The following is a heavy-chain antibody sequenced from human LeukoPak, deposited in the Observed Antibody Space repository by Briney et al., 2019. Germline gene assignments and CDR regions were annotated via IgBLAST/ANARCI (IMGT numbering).Heavy chain of an antibody. Sequence: GASVKVSCKASGYTFTSYYMHWVRQAPGQGLEWMGWISAYNGNTNYAQKLQGRVTMTTDTSTSTAYMELRSLRSDDTAVYYCARVRKQWLAIDYWGQGTLVTVSS. D-gene: IGHD6-19*01. CDR2: ISAYNGNT. CDR3: ARVRKQWLAIDY. J-gene: IGHJ4*02. CDR1: GYTFTSYY. V-gene: IGHV1-18*04.